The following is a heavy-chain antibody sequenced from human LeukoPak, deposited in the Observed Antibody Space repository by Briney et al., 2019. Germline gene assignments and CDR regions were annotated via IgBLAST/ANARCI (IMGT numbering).Heavy chain of an antibody. CDR1: GGSISSYY. J-gene: IGHJ4*02. D-gene: IGHD3-16*02. Sequence: SETLSLTCTVSGGSISSYYWSWIRQPPGKGLEWIGYIYYSGSTNYNPSLKSRVTISVDTSKNQFSLKLSSVTAADTAVYYCASGVWGSYRYFDYWGQGTLVTVSS. CDR3: ASGVWGSYRYFDY. CDR2: IYYSGST. V-gene: IGHV4-59*01.